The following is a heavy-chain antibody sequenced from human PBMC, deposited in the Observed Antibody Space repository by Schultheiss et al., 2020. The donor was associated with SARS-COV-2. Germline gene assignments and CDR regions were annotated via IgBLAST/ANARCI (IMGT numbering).Heavy chain of an antibody. CDR2: IYYSGST. CDR1: GGSVSSGGYY. D-gene: IGHD5-24*01. V-gene: IGHV4-61*08. CDR3: ARAEDGYNSLDY. J-gene: IGHJ4*02. Sequence: SETLSLTCTVSGGSVSSGGYYWSWIRQHPGKGLEWIGYIYYSGSTNYNPSLKSRVTISVDTSKNQFSLKLSSVTAADTAVYYCARAEDGYNSLDYWGQGTLVTVSS.